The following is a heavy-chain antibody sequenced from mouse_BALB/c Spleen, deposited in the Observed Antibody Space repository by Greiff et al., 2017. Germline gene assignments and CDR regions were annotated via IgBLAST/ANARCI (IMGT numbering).Heavy chain of an antibody. CDR1: GFNFTDYY. Sequence: EVQGVESGGGLVQPGGSLRLSCATSGFNFTDYYMSWVRQPPGKALEWLGFIRNKANGYTTEYSASVKGRFTISRDNSQSILYLQMNTLRAEDSATYYCARDRYDRRFDYWGQGTTLTVSS. CDR2: IRNKANGYTT. D-gene: IGHD2-14*01. J-gene: IGHJ2*01. V-gene: IGHV7-3*02. CDR3: ARDRYDRRFDY.